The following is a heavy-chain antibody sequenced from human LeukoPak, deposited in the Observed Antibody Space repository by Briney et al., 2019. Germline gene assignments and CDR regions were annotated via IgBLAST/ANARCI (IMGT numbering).Heavy chain of an antibody. CDR3: ARAAAFGSGSYSRGAFDI. CDR2: ISSNGGRT. J-gene: IGHJ3*02. CDR1: GFTFSSYG. V-gene: IGHV3-64*04. Sequence: GGSLRLSCSASGFTFSSYGMHWVRQAPGKGLEYVSAISSNGGRTYYADSVKGRFTISRDNSKNTLYLQMNSLRAEDTAVYYCARAAAFGSGSYSRGAFDIWGQGTVVTVSA. D-gene: IGHD3-10*01.